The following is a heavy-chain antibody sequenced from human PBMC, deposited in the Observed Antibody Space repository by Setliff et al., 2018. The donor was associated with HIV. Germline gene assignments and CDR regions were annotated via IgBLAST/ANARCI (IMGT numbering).Heavy chain of an antibody. Sequence: LSLTCAVYGGSGGSFSGWYWTWIRLIPGKGLEWIGEIEYGGSTTYNPSLESRVTISVDTSKTQFSLKLSDVTVADTGIYYCARGPARRYRFSTVYGLWGPGTRSPSPQ. V-gene: IGHV4-34*01. CDR3: ARGPARRYRFSTVYGL. CDR2: IEYGGST. D-gene: IGHD2-2*01. CDR1: GGSGGSFSGWY. J-gene: IGHJ3*01.